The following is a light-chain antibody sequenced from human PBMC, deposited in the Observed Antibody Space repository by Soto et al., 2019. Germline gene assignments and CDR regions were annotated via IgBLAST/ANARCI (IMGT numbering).Light chain of an antibody. CDR1: QSVTGD. J-gene: IGKJ5*01. Sequence: EIVMTQSPATLSVSPGERATLSCRASQSVTGDLAWYQQKPGQPPRLLIYGASTRATGIPARFSGSGPGTDFTLTISRLEPEDFAVYYCQQYGSSPPITFGQGTRLEIK. CDR2: GAS. V-gene: IGKV3-20*01. CDR3: QQYGSSPPIT.